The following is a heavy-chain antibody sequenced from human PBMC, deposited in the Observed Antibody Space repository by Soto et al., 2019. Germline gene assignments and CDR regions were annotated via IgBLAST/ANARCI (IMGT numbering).Heavy chain of an antibody. Sequence: PSDTLSLTCSVSSRTTSSSNWWSWVRQPPGKGLEWIGDIYHSGSTNYNPSLKSRVTISVDKSKNQFSLKLSSVTAADTAVYYCARLRSITMVRGVIGYFDYWGQGTLVTVSS. CDR2: IYHSGST. CDR1: SRTTSSSNW. V-gene: IGHV4-4*02. CDR3: ARLRSITMVRGVIGYFDY. J-gene: IGHJ4*02. D-gene: IGHD3-10*01.